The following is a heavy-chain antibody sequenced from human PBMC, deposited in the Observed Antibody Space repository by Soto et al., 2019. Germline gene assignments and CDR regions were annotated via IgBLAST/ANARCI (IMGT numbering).Heavy chain of an antibody. V-gene: IGHV3-23*01. D-gene: IGHD6-19*01. CDR2: ISGSGGST. Sequence: EVQLLESGGGLVQPGGSLRLSCAASGFTFSSYAMSWVRQAPGKGLEWVSGISGSGGSTYYADSVKGRFTISRDNSKNTLYLQMNSLRAEDTAVYYCARRSSGWYFAYWGQGTLVTVSS. CDR3: ARRSSGWYFAY. CDR1: GFTFSSYA. J-gene: IGHJ4*02.